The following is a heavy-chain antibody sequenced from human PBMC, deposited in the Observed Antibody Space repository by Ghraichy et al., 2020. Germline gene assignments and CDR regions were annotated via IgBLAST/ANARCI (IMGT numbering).Heavy chain of an antibody. CDR3: ARRAASSSWYGYYYGMDV. V-gene: IGHV4-39*01. J-gene: IGHJ6*02. CDR2: IYYSGST. CDR1: GGSISSSSYY. Sequence: GSLRLSCTVSGGSISSSSYYWGWIRQPPGKGLEWIGSIYYSGSTYYNPSLKSRVTISVDTSKNQFSLKLSSLTAADTAVYYCARRAASSSWYGYYYGMDVWGQGTTVTVSS. D-gene: IGHD6-13*01.